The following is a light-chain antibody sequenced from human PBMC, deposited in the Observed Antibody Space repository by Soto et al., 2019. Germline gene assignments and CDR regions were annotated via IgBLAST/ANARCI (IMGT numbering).Light chain of an antibody. CDR2: DLN. CDR1: NSDVGAYNY. Sequence: QSALTQPHSVSGSPGQSVAISCTGTNSDVGAYNYVSWYQHHPGNAPKLIIYDLNKRPSGVPDRFSAYKSGNTATLSISGLHLDDEADYYCCSYAGSTTSVLFGGGTKLTVL. J-gene: IGLJ2*01. V-gene: IGLV2-11*01. CDR3: CSYAGSTTSVL.